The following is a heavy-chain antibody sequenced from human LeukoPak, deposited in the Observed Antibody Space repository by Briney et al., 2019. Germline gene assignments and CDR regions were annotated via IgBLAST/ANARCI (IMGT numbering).Heavy chain of an antibody. CDR2: ISYDGSNK. D-gene: IGHD6-13*01. Sequence: QSGGSLRLSCAASGFTFSSYAMHWVRQAPGKGLEWVAVISYDGSNKYYADSVKGRFTISRDNSKNTLYLQMNSLRAEDTAVYYCARGNGYSSSWYTIGFDYWGQGTLVTVSS. CDR1: GFTFSSYA. CDR3: ARGNGYSSSWYTIGFDY. J-gene: IGHJ4*02. V-gene: IGHV3-30-3*01.